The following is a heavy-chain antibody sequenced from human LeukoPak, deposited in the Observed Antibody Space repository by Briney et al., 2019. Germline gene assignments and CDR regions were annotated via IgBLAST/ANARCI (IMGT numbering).Heavy chain of an antibody. Sequence: GASVKVSCKVSGYTLTELSMHWVRQAPGKGLEWMGGFDPEDGETIYAQKFQGRVTMTEDTSTDTAYMELSSLRSEDTAVYYCATDDHSVVVAPAGYNSWGQGPRVTVSS. CDR3: ATDDHSVVVAPAGYNS. CDR1: GYTLTELS. D-gene: IGHD2-15*01. J-gene: IGHJ5*02. V-gene: IGHV1-24*01. CDR2: FDPEDGET.